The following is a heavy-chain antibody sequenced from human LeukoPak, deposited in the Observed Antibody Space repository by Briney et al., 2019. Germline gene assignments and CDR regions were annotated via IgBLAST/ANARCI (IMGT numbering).Heavy chain of an antibody. V-gene: IGHV1-2*04. CDR3: ARDQWELPRGYGMDV. Sequence: GASVKVSCKASGYTFTGYYMHWVRQAPGQGLEWMGWINPNSGGTNYAQKFQGWVTMTRDTSISTAYMELSRLRSDDTAVYYCARDQWELPRGYGMDVWGQGTTVTVSS. CDR1: GYTFTGYY. D-gene: IGHD1-26*01. CDR2: INPNSGGT. J-gene: IGHJ6*02.